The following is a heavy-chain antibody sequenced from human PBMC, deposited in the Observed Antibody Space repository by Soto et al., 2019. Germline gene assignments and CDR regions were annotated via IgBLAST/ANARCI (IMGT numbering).Heavy chain of an antibody. J-gene: IGHJ6*02. CDR3: ARGLGYYDFWSGYYGMDV. CDR2: INHSGST. CDR1: GGSFSGYY. Sequence: LSLPCAVYGGSFSGYYWSWIRQPPGKGLEWIGEINHSGSTNYNPSLKSRVTISVDTSKNQFSLKLSSVTAADTAVYYCARGLGYYDFWSGYYGMDVWGQGTTVTV. V-gene: IGHV4-34*01. D-gene: IGHD3-3*01.